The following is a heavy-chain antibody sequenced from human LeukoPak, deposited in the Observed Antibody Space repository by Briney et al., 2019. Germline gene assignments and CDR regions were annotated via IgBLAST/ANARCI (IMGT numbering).Heavy chain of an antibody. D-gene: IGHD2-21*02. CDR3: ARVVAGPLAYCGGDCHRGLDY. CDR2: INPSGGST. Sequence: GASVKVSCKASGYTFTSYYMHWVRQAPGQGLEWMGIINPSGGSTSYAQKFQGRVTMTRDTSTSTVYMELSSLRSEDTAVYYCARVVAGPLAYCGGDCHRGLDYWGQGTLVTVSS. CDR1: GYTFTSYY. V-gene: IGHV1-46*01. J-gene: IGHJ4*02.